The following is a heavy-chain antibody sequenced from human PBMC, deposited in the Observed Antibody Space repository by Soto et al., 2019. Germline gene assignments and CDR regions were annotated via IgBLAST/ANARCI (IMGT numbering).Heavy chain of an antibody. CDR3: AKDCAIPVVRELSPCGY. Sequence: GGSLRLSCAASGFTFDDYAMHWVRQAPGKGLEWVSGISWNSGSIGYADSVKGRFTISRDNAKNSLYLQMNSLRAEETALYYCAKDCAIPVVRELSPCGYWGQGTLVTVSS. CDR2: ISWNSGSI. D-gene: IGHD3-16*02. V-gene: IGHV3-9*01. J-gene: IGHJ4*02. CDR1: GFTFDDYA.